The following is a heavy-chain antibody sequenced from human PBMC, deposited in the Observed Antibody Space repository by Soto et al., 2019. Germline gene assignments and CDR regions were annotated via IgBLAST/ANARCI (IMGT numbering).Heavy chain of an antibody. D-gene: IGHD1-26*01. CDR1: GYTFTGYY. V-gene: IGHV1-2*02. J-gene: IGHJ5*02. Sequence: ASVKVSCKASGYTFTGYYMHRVRQAPGQGLEWMGWINPNSGGTDYAQKFQGRVTMTRDTSISTAYMELSRLRSDDTAVYYCAGGVLSGSYYNWFDPWGQGTVVTVSS. CDR3: AGGVLSGSYYNWFDP. CDR2: INPNSGGT.